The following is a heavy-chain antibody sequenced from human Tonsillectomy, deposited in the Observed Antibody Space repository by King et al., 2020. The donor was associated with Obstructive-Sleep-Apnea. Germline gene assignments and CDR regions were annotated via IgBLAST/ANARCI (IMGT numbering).Heavy chain of an antibody. D-gene: IGHD6-13*01. V-gene: IGHV4-34*01. CDR2: INHSGST. J-gene: IGHJ5*02. CDR3: ARGSGAAAVNWFDP. Sequence: VQLQQWGAGLLKASETLSLTCAVFSGSFSDYYWSWIRQPPGKGLEWVGEINHSGSTNYNPSLKIRVSISVDTSKTQFSLQLNSVTAADTAVYYCARGSGAAAVNWFDPWGQGTLVTVSS. CDR1: SGSFSDYY.